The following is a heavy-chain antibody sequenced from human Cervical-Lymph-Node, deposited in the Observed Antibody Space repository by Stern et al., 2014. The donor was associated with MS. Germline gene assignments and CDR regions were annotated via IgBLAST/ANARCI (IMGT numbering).Heavy chain of an antibody. CDR1: GFSLRTNGVA. CDR2: IFSNDEK. Sequence: QVTLKESGPTLVKPTETLRLTCTFSGFSLRTNGVAVGWIRQPPGKALEWLAHIFSNDEKSYSTSLKSRLTISKDTSKSQVVLTMTNMDPVDTATYYCARIWDLYGMDVWGQGTTVTVSS. V-gene: IGHV2-26*01. J-gene: IGHJ6*02. CDR3: ARIWDLYGMDV. D-gene: IGHD1-26*01.